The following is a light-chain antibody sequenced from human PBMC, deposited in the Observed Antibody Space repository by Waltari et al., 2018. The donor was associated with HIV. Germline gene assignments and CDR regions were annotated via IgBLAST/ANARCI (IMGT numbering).Light chain of an antibody. J-gene: IGLJ3*02. Sequence: QPALTQPRSVSGSPGQSVTISCTGTNNDVGNYKYVSWYQQNPGKAPKVLIYDVSDLPSGVPCPFSCSKSGKTAVLTISGLQTEDEADYYCCSYLGGDTLRWVFGGGTKLTVL. CDR1: NNDVGNYKY. CDR2: DVS. V-gene: IGLV2-11*01. CDR3: CSYLGGDTLRWV.